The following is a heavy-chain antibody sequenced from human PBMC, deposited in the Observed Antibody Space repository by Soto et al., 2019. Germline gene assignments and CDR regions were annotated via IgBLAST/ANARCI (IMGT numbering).Heavy chain of an antibody. CDR3: ARRCITAGRNYYFDH. CDR1: GDSISSSEW. CDR2: INHSGPT. Sequence: QVQLQESGPGLVKPSGTLSLNCKVSGDSISSSEWWWWVLQPPAKGVVWIAEINHSGPTNYNHSPESRVTITGDENKHQISLMLSTVPAADTAVYYCARRCITAGRNYYFDHWGQGSLVTVFS. D-gene: IGHD1-20*01. V-gene: IGHV4-4*02. J-gene: IGHJ4*02.